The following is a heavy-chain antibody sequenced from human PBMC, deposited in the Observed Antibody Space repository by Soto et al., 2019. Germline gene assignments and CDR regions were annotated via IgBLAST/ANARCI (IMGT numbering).Heavy chain of an antibody. Sequence: QLQLQESGPGLVKPSETLSLTCTVSGGSISSSSYYWGWIRQPPGKGLEWIGSIYYSGSTYYNPSLKSRVTISVDTSKNQFSLKLSSVTAADTAVYYCARPINYYDSSGEAFDYWGQGTLVTVSS. CDR2: IYYSGST. J-gene: IGHJ4*02. D-gene: IGHD3-22*01. CDR3: ARPINYYDSSGEAFDY. V-gene: IGHV4-39*01. CDR1: GGSISSSSYY.